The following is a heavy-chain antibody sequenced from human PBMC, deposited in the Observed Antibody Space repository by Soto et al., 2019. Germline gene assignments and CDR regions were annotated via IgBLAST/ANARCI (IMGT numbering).Heavy chain of an antibody. CDR3: AKDMRSIAARPYYFDY. Sequence: VQLLESGGGLVQPGGSLRLSCAASGFTFSSYAMSWVRQAPGKGLEWVSAISGSGGSTYYADSVKGRFTISRDNSKNTLYLQMNSLRAEDTAVYYCAKDMRSIAARPYYFDYWGQGTLVTVSS. V-gene: IGHV3-23*01. CDR1: GFTFSSYA. CDR2: ISGSGGST. J-gene: IGHJ4*02. D-gene: IGHD6-6*01.